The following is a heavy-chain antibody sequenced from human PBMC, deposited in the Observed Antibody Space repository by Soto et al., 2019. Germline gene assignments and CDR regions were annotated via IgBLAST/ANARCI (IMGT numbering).Heavy chain of an antibody. CDR1: GSSISSGVYS. J-gene: IGHJ5*02. V-gene: IGHV4-30-2*01. D-gene: IGHD3-22*01. CDR3: ARVCWGHYDSSRHKYNWFDP. CDR2: IHHTGTT. Sequence: PSETLSLTCAASGSSISSGVYSWSWIRQPPANGQEWIGHIHHTGTTYYNPTLKSRVTISVDRSKNQFSFKLGSVTAADTAVYYCARVCWGHYDSSRHKYNWFDPWGQGALVTVAS.